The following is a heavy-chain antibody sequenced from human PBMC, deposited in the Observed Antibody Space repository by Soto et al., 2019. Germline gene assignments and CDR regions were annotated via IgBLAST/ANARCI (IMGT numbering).Heavy chain of an antibody. J-gene: IGHJ4*02. D-gene: IGHD6-19*01. Sequence: GGSLRLSCAASGFIFSSYAMSWVRQAPGKGLEWVAAISGSGGSTYNADSVKGRFTISRDNSKNTLYLQVNSLRAEDTAVYYCARRHSGWYFDYWGQGTLVTVSS. CDR3: ARRHSGWYFDY. CDR2: ISGSGGST. V-gene: IGHV3-23*01. CDR1: GFIFSSYA.